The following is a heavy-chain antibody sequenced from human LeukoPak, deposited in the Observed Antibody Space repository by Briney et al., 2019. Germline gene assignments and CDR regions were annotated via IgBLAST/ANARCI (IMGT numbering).Heavy chain of an antibody. V-gene: IGHV3-30-3*01. D-gene: IGHD5-24*01. CDR3: ARDGYNDY. CDR2: ISYDGSNK. CDR1: GFTFSSYA. J-gene: IGHJ4*02. Sequence: GRSLRLSCAASGFTFSSYAMHWVRQAPGKGLEWVAVISYDGSNKFYADSVKGRFTISRDNAKNSLYLHMNSLRAEDTAVYYCARDGYNDYWGQGTLVTVSS.